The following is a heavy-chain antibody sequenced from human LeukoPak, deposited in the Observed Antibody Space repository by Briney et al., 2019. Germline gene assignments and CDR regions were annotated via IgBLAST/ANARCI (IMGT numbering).Heavy chain of an antibody. Sequence: ASVKVSCKASGYTFTGYYVHWVRQAPGQGLEWMGWINPNSGGTNYAQKFQGRVTMTRDTSTSTAYMELSRLRSDDTAVYYCASLPYSYDSSGYNFDYWGQGTLVTVSS. J-gene: IGHJ4*02. D-gene: IGHD3-22*01. CDR2: INPNSGGT. CDR1: GYTFTGYY. CDR3: ASLPYSYDSSGYNFDY. V-gene: IGHV1-2*02.